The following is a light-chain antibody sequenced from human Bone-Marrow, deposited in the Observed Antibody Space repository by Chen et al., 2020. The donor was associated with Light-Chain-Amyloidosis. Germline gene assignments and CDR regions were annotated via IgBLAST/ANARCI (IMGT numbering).Light chain of an antibody. CDR2: GAS. V-gene: IGKV3-20*01. J-gene: IGKJ1*01. CDR1: QSVSSIY. Sequence: EIVLTHSPGPLSLSPGDRATLSCRASQSVSSIYIAWYQKKLGQAPRLLIFGASTRATGIPDRFSGSGSGTDFALTIDSLESEDFGVYYCQHYSGSPPWTFGQGTKVEIK. CDR3: QHYSGSPPWT.